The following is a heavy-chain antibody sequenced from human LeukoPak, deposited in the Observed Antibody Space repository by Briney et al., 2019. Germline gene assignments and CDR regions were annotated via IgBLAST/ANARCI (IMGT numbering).Heavy chain of an antibody. CDR3: ARDLVRGVIITGESAFDY. D-gene: IGHD3-10*01. V-gene: IGHV3-30*04. J-gene: IGHJ4*02. CDR1: GFTFSSYA. Sequence: GGSLRLPCAASGFTFSSYAMHWVRQAPGKGLEWVAVISYDGSNKYYADSVKGRFTISRDNSKNTLYLQMNSLRAEDTAVYYCARDLVRGVIITGESAFDYWGQGTLVTVSS. CDR2: ISYDGSNK.